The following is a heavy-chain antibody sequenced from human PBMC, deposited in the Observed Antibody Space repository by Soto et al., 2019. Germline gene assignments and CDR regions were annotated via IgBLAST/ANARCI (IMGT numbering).Heavy chain of an antibody. CDR2: VSGSGDST. J-gene: IGHJ6*03. D-gene: IGHD2-21*01. Sequence: PGGSLRLSCAASGFSFSSYAMSWVRQAPGKGLEWVSAVSGSGDSTYYADCVKGRLTICRGNSKNTLYLQMNSLRAEYTAVYYCPNREGEDPLSGHYSIDVWSKGTTDTVSS. V-gene: IGHV3-23*01. CDR1: GFSFSSYA. CDR3: PNREGEDPLSGHYSIDV.